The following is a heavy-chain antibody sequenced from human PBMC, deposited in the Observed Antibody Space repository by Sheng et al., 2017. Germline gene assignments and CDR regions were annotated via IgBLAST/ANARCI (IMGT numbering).Heavy chain of an antibody. CDR3: ASEVVVVAATLYFDY. V-gene: IGHV3-30*02. D-gene: IGHD2-15*01. CDR2: IRYDGSNK. CDR1: GFTFSSYG. J-gene: IGHJ4*02. Sequence: QVQLVESGGGVVQPGGSLRLSCAASGFTFSSYGMHWVRQAPGKGLEWVAFIRYDGSNKYYADSVKGRFTISRDNSKNTLYLQMNSLRAEDTAVYYCASEVVVVAATLYFDYWGQGTLVTVSS.